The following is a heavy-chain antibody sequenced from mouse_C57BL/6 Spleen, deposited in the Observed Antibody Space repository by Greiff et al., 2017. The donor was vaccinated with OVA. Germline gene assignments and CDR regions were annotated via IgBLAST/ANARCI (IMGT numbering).Heavy chain of an antibody. V-gene: IGHV5-4*01. J-gene: IGHJ4*01. Sequence: EVQGVESGGGLVKPGGSLKLSCAASGFTFSSYAMSWVRQTPEKRLEWVATISDGGSYTYYPDNVKGRFTISRDNAKNNLYLQMRHLKSEDTAMYYCARALYDYDGDAMDYWGQGTSVTVSS. CDR1: GFTFSSYA. CDR2: ISDGGSYT. D-gene: IGHD2-4*01. CDR3: ARALYDYDGDAMDY.